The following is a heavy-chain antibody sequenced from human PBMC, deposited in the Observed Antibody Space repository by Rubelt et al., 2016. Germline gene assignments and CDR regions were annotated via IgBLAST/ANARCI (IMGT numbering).Heavy chain of an antibody. V-gene: IGHV4-39*01. J-gene: IGHJ5*02. CDR2: IYYSGST. Sequence: LQESGPGLVKPSETLSLTCTVSGGSISSSSYYWGWIRQPPGKGLEWIGSIYYSGSTYYNPSLKSRVTISVDTSKNQFSLKLSSVTAADTAVYYCARLAYYDSSGYYQWTNWFDPWGQGTLVTVSS. D-gene: IGHD3-22*01. CDR1: GGSISSSSYY. CDR3: ARLAYYDSSGYYQWTNWFDP.